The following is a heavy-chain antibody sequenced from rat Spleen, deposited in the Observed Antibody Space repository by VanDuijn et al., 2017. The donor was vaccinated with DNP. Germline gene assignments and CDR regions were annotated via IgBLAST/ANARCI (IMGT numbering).Heavy chain of an antibody. CDR2: IIYDGGRT. J-gene: IGHJ2*01. Sequence: EVQLVASGGGLVQPGRSLKLSCAASGFTFSDYYMAWVRQAPTKGLEWVAYIIYDGGRTYYGDSVRGRFTISRDNAKSILYLQMNSLRSDDMATYYCARHVLPLRVWDYWGQGVMVTVSS. V-gene: IGHV5-22*01. D-gene: IGHD4-1*01. CDR3: ARHVLPLRVWDY. CDR1: GFTFSDYY.